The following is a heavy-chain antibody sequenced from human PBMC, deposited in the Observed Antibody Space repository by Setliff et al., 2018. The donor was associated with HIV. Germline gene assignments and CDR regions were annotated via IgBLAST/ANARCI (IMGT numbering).Heavy chain of an antibody. J-gene: IGHJ3*02. CDR3: ARSFSGRYFWSGYYTGPDPKGENAFDI. CDR1: GGSVSTAGHS. D-gene: IGHD3-3*01. V-gene: IGHV4-39*02. CDR2: MYSGGNT. Sequence: PSETLSLTCTVSGGSVSTAGHSWGWIRQPPGKGLEWIGYMYSGGNTYYKPSLQGRVSMSIDSSKNHFSLSLRYVTAADTAVYFCARSFSGRYFWSGYYTGPDPKGENAFDIWGQGTMVTVSS.